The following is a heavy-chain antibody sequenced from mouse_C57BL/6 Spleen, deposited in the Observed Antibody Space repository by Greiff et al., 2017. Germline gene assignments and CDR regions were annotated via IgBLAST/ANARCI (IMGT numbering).Heavy chain of an antibody. V-gene: IGHV3-5*01. CDR2: IYYSGTI. D-gene: IGHD1-1*01. J-gene: IGHJ1*03. Sequence: EVKVEESGPGLVKPSQTVFLTCTVTGISITTGNYRWSWIRQFPGNKLEWIGYIYYSGTITYNPSLTSRTTITRDTPKNQFFLEMNSLTAEDTATYYCARERDYGSSSYFDVWGTGTTVTVSS. CDR1: GISITTGNYR. CDR3: ARERDYGSSSYFDV.